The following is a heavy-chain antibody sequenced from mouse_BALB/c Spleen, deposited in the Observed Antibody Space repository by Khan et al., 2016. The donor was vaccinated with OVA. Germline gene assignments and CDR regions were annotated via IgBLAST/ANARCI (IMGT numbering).Heavy chain of an antibody. V-gene: IGHV1S41*01. Sequence: DLVKPGASVKLSCKASGYTFTSYWINWIKQRPGQGLEWIGRIAPGSGSPYYNEMFKAKATLTVDTSSSTAYIQLSSLSSEDSAVYCCARENYYGTTGYAMDYWGQGTSVTVSS. CDR2: IAPGSGSP. J-gene: IGHJ4*01. D-gene: IGHD1-1*01. CDR1: GYTFTSYW. CDR3: ARENYYGTTGYAMDY.